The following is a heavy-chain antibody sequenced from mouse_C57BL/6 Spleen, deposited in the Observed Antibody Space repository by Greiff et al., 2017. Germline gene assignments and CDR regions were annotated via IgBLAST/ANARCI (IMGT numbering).Heavy chain of an antibody. Sequence: VQLQQSGAELVRPGASVKLSCTASGFNIKDDYMHWVKQRPEQGLEWIGWIDPENGDTEYASKFQGKATITADTSSNTAYLQLSSLTSEDTAVYYCRCYYGSSYGYFDVWGTGTTVTVSS. D-gene: IGHD1-1*01. CDR1: GFNIKDDY. CDR3: RCYYGSSYGYFDV. V-gene: IGHV14-4*01. J-gene: IGHJ1*03. CDR2: IDPENGDT.